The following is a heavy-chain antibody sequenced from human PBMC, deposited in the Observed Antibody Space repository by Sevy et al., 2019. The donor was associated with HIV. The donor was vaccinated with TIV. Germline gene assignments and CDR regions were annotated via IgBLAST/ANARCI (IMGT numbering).Heavy chain of an antibody. Sequence: GGSLRLSCAASGFTFSSYDMNWVRQAPGKGLEWVSKIRSSGSDIYYADSVKGRFTISRDNAKDSLNLQMNSLRAEDTAVYYCVRNGGAYDSGFDPWGQGTLVTVSS. J-gene: IGHJ5*02. CDR1: GFTFSSYD. CDR3: VRNGGAYDSGFDP. CDR2: IRSSGSDI. V-gene: IGHV3-48*03. D-gene: IGHD3-22*01.